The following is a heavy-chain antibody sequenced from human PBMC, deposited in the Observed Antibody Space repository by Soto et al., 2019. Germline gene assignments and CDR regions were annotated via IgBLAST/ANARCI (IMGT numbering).Heavy chain of an antibody. CDR3: ARQSPNIAVAGRGANWFDP. Sequence: EVQLVQSGAEVKKPGESLQISCKGSGYSFTSYWIGWVRQMPGKGLEWMGIIYPGDSDTRYSPSFQGQVTISADKSISTAYLQWSSLKASDTAMYYCARQSPNIAVAGRGANWFDPWGQGTLVTVSS. CDR2: IYPGDSDT. D-gene: IGHD6-19*01. J-gene: IGHJ5*02. CDR1: GYSFTSYW. V-gene: IGHV5-51*01.